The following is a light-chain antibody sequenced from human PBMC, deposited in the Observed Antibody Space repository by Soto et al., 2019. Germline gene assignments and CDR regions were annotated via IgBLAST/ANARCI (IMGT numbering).Light chain of an antibody. J-gene: IGKJ1*01. CDR1: QSVNGHN. CDR3: QHYNSALWT. V-gene: IGKV3-20*01. Sequence: EIVLTQSPGTLSLSPGERATLSCRASQSVNGHNFAWYQQKPGLAPRLLIYGASSRATGIPDRFSGSGSGTDFTLTISRLEPEDFAVYYCQHYNSALWTFGQGTKVEIK. CDR2: GAS.